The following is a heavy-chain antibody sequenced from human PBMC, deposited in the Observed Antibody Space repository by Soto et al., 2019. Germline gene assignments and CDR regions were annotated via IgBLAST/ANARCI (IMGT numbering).Heavy chain of an antibody. CDR1: GFTFSTYA. Sequence: PGGSLRLSCAASGFTFSTYAMHWVRLAPGTGLEWVAVVSFDGINKYYADSVQGRFTISRDNSKNTLFLQMNSLRAADTAVYYYASGASELNYDIFDYWGQGTLVTVSS. CDR3: ASGASELNYDIFDY. V-gene: IGHV3-30-3*01. D-gene: IGHD3-9*01. CDR2: VSFDGINK. J-gene: IGHJ4*02.